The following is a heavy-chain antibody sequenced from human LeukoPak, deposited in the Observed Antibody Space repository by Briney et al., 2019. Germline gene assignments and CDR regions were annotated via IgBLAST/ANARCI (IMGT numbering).Heavy chain of an antibody. CDR2: IYYSGST. V-gene: IGHV4-59*08. J-gene: IGHJ4*02. CDR1: GGSISSYY. CDR3: ARGPTRTSLFFDY. D-gene: IGHD2-2*01. Sequence: SETLSLTCTVSGGSISSYYWSWIRQPPGKGLEWIGYIYYSGSTNYNPSLKSRVTISVDTSKNQFSLKLSSVTAADPAVYYCARGPTRTSLFFDYWGQGTLVTVSS.